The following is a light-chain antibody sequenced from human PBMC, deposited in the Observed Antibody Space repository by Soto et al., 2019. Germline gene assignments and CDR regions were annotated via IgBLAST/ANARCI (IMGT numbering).Light chain of an antibody. Sequence: EIVMTQSPATLSVSPGERATLSRRASQTVSANLAWYQQKPGQAPRLLIHGASTRATGIPARFSGGGSGTEFTLTISSLQSEDFAVYYCQQYYTWPKTFGQGTKVEIK. CDR2: GAS. CDR3: QQYYTWPKT. V-gene: IGKV3-15*01. CDR1: QTVSAN. J-gene: IGKJ1*01.